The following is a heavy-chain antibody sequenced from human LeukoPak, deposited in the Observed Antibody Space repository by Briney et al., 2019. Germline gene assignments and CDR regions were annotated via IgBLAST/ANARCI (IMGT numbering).Heavy chain of an antibody. CDR1: GFTFSSYS. V-gene: IGHV3-48*02. CDR2: ISSXXSGX. CDR3: ARNRGYAFDY. Sequence: GGSLRLSCVVSGFTFSSYSMNWVRQAPGKGLEWFSYISSXXSGXXYADSVKGRFTISRDNAKNSLYLQMNSLRDEVTAVYYCARNRGYAFDYWGQGTLVTVSA. J-gene: IGHJ4*02. D-gene: IGHD2-15*01.